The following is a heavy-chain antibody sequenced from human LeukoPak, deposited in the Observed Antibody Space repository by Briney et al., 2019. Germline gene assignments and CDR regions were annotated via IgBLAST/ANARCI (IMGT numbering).Heavy chain of an antibody. CDR3: ADVDIVTDDAFDI. CDR1: GGSISSSSYY. J-gene: IGHJ3*02. V-gene: IGHV4-39*07. Sequence: SETLSLTCTVSGGSISSSSYYWGWIRQPPGKGLEWIGSIYYSGSTYYNPSLKSRVTISVDTSKNQFSLKLSSVTAADTAVYYCADVDIVTDDAFDIWGQGTMVTVSS. CDR2: IYYSGST. D-gene: IGHD5-12*01.